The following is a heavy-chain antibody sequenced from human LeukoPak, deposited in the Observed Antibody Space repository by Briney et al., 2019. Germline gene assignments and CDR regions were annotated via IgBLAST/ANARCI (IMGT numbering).Heavy chain of an antibody. CDR3: AREVDYYDSSGYPDY. J-gene: IGHJ4*02. CDR1: GFTFSSYS. V-gene: IGHV3-21*01. CDR2: ISSSSSYI. D-gene: IGHD3-22*01. Sequence: GGSLRLSCAASGFTFSSYSMNWVRQAPGKGLEWVSSISSSSSYIYYADSVKGQFTISRDNAKNSLYLQMNSLRAEDTAVYYCAREVDYYDSSGYPDYWGQGTLVTVSS.